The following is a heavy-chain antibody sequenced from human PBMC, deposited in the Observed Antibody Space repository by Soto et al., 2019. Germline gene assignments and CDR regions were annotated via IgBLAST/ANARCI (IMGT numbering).Heavy chain of an antibody. CDR3: ARGSLAVVVAATHFDY. Sequence: SETLSLTCTVSGGSISSYYWSWIRQPPGKGLEWIGYIYYSGSTNYNPSLKSRVTISVDTSKNQFSLKLSSVTAADTAVYYCARGSLAVVVAATHFDYWGQGTLVTVSS. CDR1: GGSISSYY. J-gene: IGHJ4*02. D-gene: IGHD2-15*01. V-gene: IGHV4-59*01. CDR2: IYYSGST.